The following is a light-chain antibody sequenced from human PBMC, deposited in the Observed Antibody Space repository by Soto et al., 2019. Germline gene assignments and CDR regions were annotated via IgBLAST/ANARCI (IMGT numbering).Light chain of an antibody. CDR2: GAS. CDR3: QQYNNWPPWT. CDR1: QSVSSN. J-gene: IGKJ1*01. Sequence: EIVMTQSPATLSVSPGERATLSCRASQSVSSNLAWYQQKPGQAPRLLIYGASTRATGIPATFSGSGSGTEFTLTISSLQSEDFAVYYCQQYNNWPPWTFGQGTQVEIK. V-gene: IGKV3-15*01.